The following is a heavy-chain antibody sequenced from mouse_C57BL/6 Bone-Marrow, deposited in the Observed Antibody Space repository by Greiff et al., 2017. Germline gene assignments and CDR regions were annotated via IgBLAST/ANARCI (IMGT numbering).Heavy chain of an antibody. CDR2: IYPGDGDT. D-gene: IGHD2-4*01. Sequence: VKLMESGPELVKPGASVKISCKASGYAFSSSRMNWVKQRPGKGLEWIGRIYPGDGDTNYNGKFKGKATLTADKSSSTAYMQLSSLTSEDSAVYFCARTLIYYDYGAYWGQGTLVTVSA. J-gene: IGHJ3*01. V-gene: IGHV1-82*01. CDR3: ARTLIYYDYGAY. CDR1: GYAFSSSR.